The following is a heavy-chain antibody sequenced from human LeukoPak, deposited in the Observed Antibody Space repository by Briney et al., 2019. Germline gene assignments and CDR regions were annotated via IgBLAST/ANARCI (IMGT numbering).Heavy chain of an antibody. CDR2: IYYSGST. CDR3: AREGHSSSSGLD. D-gene: IGHD6-6*01. V-gene: IGHV4-31*03. Sequence: PSETLSLTCTVSGGSISSGGYYWSWIRQHPGKGLEWIGYIYYSGSTYYNPSLKSRVTISVDTSKNQFSLKLSSVTAADTAVYYCAREGHSSSSGLDWGQGTLVTVSS. CDR1: GGSISSGGYY. J-gene: IGHJ4*02.